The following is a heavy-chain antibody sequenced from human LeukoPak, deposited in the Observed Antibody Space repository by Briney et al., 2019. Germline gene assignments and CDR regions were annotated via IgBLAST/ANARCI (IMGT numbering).Heavy chain of an antibody. CDR2: IKQDGIEK. D-gene: IGHD1-26*01. V-gene: IGHV3-7*01. Sequence: HTGGSLRLSCAASGFTFSSYWMSWVRQAPGKGMEWVANIKQDGIEKLYVDSVKGRFTVSRDNAKNSLYLQMNSLRAEDTAVYYCARDPYSGTYGDTYYYYMDVWGKGTTVTISS. J-gene: IGHJ6*03. CDR3: ARDPYSGTYGDTYYYYMDV. CDR1: GFTFSSYW.